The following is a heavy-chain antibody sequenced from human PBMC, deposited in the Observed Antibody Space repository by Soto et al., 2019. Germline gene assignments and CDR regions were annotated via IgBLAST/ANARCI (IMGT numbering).Heavy chain of an antibody. CDR3: GRVPGFSDGSFDL. CDR1: GGXISSYY. D-gene: IGHD3-10*01. Sequence: SETLSLTCTVSGGXISSYYWSWIRQPPGKGLEWIGYIYYSGSTNYNPSLKSRVTISVDTSKNQFSLKLSSVTAVDTAVYYCGRVPGFSDGSFDLGGRGTLVTVSS. CDR2: IYYSGST. V-gene: IGHV4-59*01. J-gene: IGHJ2*01.